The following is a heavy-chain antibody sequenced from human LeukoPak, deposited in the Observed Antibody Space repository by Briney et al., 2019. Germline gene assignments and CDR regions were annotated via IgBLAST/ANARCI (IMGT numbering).Heavy chain of an antibody. CDR3: AKPPEVGATVGYFDY. D-gene: IGHD1-26*01. Sequence: PGGSLRLSCSASGFTFATYSMNWIRQVPGKGLEWVALISYDGSNKYYADSVKGRFTISRDNSKNTLYLQMNSLRAEDTAVYYCAKPPEVGATVGYFDYWGQGTLVTVSS. CDR2: ISYDGSNK. J-gene: IGHJ4*02. CDR1: GFTFATYS. V-gene: IGHV3-30*18.